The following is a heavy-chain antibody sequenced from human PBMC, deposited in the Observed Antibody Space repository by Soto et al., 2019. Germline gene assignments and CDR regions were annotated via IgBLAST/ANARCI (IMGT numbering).Heavy chain of an antibody. D-gene: IGHD3-10*01. J-gene: IGHJ6*02. CDR2: TYYKFKWNN. Sequence: PSQTLSLTCPISGDSVSSNSAAWNWISHSGSSCLEWLGRTYYKFKWNNDYADTVKSRKTLNPDTSKTQFSLHLCAVTPEYPAVYYCTGITWFSGMDVWGQGTPVTVSS. CDR1: GDSVSSNSAA. CDR3: TGITWFSGMDV. V-gene: IGHV6-1*01.